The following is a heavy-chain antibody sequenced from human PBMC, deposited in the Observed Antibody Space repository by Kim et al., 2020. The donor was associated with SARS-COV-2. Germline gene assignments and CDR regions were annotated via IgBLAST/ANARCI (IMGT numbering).Heavy chain of an antibody. V-gene: IGHV3-23*01. D-gene: IGHD4-17*01. J-gene: IGHJ4*02. Sequence: GGSLRLSCEASGFTFSSYAMTWVRQAPGKGLEWVSGISGSGDSTYYADSVKGRFTISRDNSKNTLYLQMNSLKAEDTAVYYCGTGHDYGGNSYFDYWGQGTLVTVST. CDR2: ISGSGDST. CDR3: GTGHDYGGNSYFDY. CDR1: GFTFSSYA.